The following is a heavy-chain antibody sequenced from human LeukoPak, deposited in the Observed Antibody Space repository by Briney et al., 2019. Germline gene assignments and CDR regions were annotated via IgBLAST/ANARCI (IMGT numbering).Heavy chain of an antibody. V-gene: IGHV3-73*01. CDR3: TRVFLKSYSDAFDI. J-gene: IGHJ3*02. Sequence: GGSLRLSCAASGFTFSGSAMHWVRQASGKGLEWVGRIRSKAHNYATVYAASVKGRFTISRDDSKNATYLQMNSLKTEDTAVYYCTRVFLKSYSDAFDIWGQGTMVTVSS. CDR2: IRSKAHNYAT. D-gene: IGHD1-26*01. CDR1: GFTFSGSA.